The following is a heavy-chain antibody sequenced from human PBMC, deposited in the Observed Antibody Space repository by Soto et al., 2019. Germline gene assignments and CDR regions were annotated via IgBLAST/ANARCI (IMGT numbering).Heavy chain of an antibody. Sequence: GEALKISCKGSGYTFTNYWIGWVRQMPGKGPERMGIIYPGDSDTKYNPSFQGQVTISADKSITTTYLQWSSLNASDTAFYYCAASIFYYGMDVWGQGTTVTVSS. CDR2: IYPGDSDT. CDR3: AASIFYYGMDV. CDR1: GYTFTNYW. J-gene: IGHJ6*02. V-gene: IGHV5-51*01.